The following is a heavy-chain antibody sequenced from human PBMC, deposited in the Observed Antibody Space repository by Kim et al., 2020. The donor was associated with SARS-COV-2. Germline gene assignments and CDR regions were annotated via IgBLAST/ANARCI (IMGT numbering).Heavy chain of an antibody. Sequence: SVKVSCKASGGTFSSYAISWVRQAPGQGLEWMGGIIPIFGTANYAQKFQGRVTITADESTSTAYMELSSLRSEDTAVYYCARCIGENYGMDVWGQGTTVTVSS. D-gene: IGHD4-17*01. CDR2: IIPIFGTA. CDR1: GGTFSSYA. V-gene: IGHV1-69*13. CDR3: ARCIGENYGMDV. J-gene: IGHJ6*02.